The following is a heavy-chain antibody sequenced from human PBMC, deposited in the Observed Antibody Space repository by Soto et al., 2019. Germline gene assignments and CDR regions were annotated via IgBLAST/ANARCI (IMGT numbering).Heavy chain of an antibody. D-gene: IGHD2-15*01. Sequence: SETLSLTCTVSGGSISSGGYYWSWIRQEPGKGLEWIGYIYYSGSTYYNPALKSRVTISVDTSKNQFSLKLSSVTAADTAVYYCARDGVVVVRYGMDVGRQGTTVTVSS. CDR1: GGSISSGGYY. CDR3: ARDGVVVVRYGMDV. V-gene: IGHV4-31*03. CDR2: IYYSGST. J-gene: IGHJ6*02.